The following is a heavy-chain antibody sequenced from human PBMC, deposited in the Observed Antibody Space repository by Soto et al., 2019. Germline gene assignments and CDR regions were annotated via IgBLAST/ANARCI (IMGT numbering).Heavy chain of an antibody. D-gene: IGHD3-22*01. V-gene: IGHV4-39*01. CDR3: ARLQLGEYYYDSSGYYPRPLHWNY. J-gene: IGHJ4*02. Sequence: NPSETLSLTCTVSGGSISSSIYYWGWIRHPPGKGLEWIGSIYYSGITYYNPSLKSRVTISVDTSKNQFSLKLSSVTAADTAVYYCARLQLGEYYYDSSGYYPRPLHWNYWGQGTLVTVSS. CDR2: IYYSGIT. CDR1: GGSISSSIYY.